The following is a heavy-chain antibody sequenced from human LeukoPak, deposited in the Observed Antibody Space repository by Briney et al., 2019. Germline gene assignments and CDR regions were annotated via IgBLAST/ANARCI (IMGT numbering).Heavy chain of an antibody. J-gene: IGHJ4*02. V-gene: IGHV3-74*01. Sequence: GGSLRLSCAASGFTFSRYWMHWVRPAPGKGRVWVSRINGDGNIISYADSVKGRFTISRDNAKNTLYLQMNSLRAEDTAVYYCATGNYYDSSCYYTFVYWGQGALVTVSS. CDR3: ATGNYYDSSCYYTFVY. D-gene: IGHD3-22*01. CDR1: GFTFSRYW. CDR2: INGDGNII.